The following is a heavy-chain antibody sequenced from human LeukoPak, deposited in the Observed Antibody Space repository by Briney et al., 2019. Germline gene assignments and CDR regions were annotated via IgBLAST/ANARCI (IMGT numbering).Heavy chain of an antibody. J-gene: IGHJ4*02. CDR1: GFTFSSYY. D-gene: IGHD4-23*01. Sequence: GGSLRLSCAASGFTFSSYYMNWVRQAPGKGLEWVSSISTSSTYIYYADSVKGRFTISRDNAKNSLYLRMNSLRAEDTAVYYCASNHYGGNHLDGYDYWGQGTLVTVSS. V-gene: IGHV3-21*01. CDR3: ASNHYGGNHLDGYDY. CDR2: ISTSSTYI.